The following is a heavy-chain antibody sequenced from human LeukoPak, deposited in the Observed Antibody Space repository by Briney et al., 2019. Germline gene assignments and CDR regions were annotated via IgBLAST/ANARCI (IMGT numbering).Heavy chain of an antibody. Sequence: PGGSLRLSCAASGFTFSSYAMSWVRQAPGKGLGWVSAISGSGGSTYYADSVKGRFTISRDNSKNTLYLQMNSLRAEDTAVYYCAKDYSSGPAALDYWGQGTLVTVSS. CDR3: AKDYSSGPAALDY. D-gene: IGHD6-19*01. V-gene: IGHV3-23*01. CDR1: GFTFSSYA. CDR2: ISGSGGST. J-gene: IGHJ4*02.